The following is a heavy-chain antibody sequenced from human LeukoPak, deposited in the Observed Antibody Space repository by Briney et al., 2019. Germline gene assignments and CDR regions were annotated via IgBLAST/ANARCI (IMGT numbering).Heavy chain of an antibody. Sequence: PSETLSLTCTVSGGSISSYYWSWIRQPPGKGLEWIGYIYYSGSTNYNPSLKSRVTISVDTSRNQFSLKLSSVTAADTAIYYCVRHWESSSWFDPWGQGTLVTVSS. CDR2: IYYSGST. D-gene: IGHD1-26*01. V-gene: IGHV4-59*08. CDR3: VRHWESSSWFDP. J-gene: IGHJ5*02. CDR1: GGSISSYY.